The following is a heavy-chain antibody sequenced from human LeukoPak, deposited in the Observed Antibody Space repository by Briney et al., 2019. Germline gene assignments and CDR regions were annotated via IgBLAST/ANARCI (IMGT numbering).Heavy chain of an antibody. CDR2: IRYDGSDK. J-gene: IGHJ4*02. CDR3: AKVASIAAAGEFGS. D-gene: IGHD6-13*01. CDR1: GFTFSSYG. Sequence: GGSLRLSCAASGFTFSSYGMHWVRQAPGKGLEWVAFIRYDGSDKYYGDSVKGRFTISRDISKNTLHLQMNSLRAEDTAVYYCAKVASIAAAGEFGSWGQGTLVTVSS. V-gene: IGHV3-30*02.